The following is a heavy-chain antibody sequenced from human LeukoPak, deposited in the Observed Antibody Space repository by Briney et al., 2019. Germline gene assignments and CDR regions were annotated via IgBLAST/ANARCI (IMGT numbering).Heavy chain of an antibody. CDR3: AKDLHDYGDYPLLPDAFDI. V-gene: IGHV3-23*01. D-gene: IGHD4-17*01. Sequence: GGSLRLSCAASGFTFSSYGMSWVRQAPGKGLEWVSAISGSGGSTYYADSVKGRFTISRDNSKNTLYLQMNSLRAEDTAVYYCAKDLHDYGDYPLLPDAFDIWGQGTMVTVSS. J-gene: IGHJ3*02. CDR1: GFTFSSYG. CDR2: ISGSGGST.